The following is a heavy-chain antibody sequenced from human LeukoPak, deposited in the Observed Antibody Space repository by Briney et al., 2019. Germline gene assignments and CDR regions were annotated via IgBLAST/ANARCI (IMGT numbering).Heavy chain of an antibody. CDR2: IYYSGGT. CDR1: GGSISGYW. CDR3: AIGDTRGNDI. J-gene: IGHJ3*02. V-gene: IGHV4-59*01. D-gene: IGHD1-26*01. Sequence: SETLSLTCTVSGGSISGYWCSWIRQPPGKGLEWIGYIYYSGGTNYHPSLNSRVTMSVDTSKSQFSLKLGSVTAADTAVYYCAIGDTRGNDIWGQGTMVTVSS.